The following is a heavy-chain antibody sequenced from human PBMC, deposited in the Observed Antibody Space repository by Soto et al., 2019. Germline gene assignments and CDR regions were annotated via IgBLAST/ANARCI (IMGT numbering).Heavy chain of an antibody. V-gene: IGHV1-46*01. CDR1: GYTFTDYR. Sequence: QVQLVQSGVEVKKPGASVKVSCKASGYTFTDYRMIWVRQAPGQGLEWMGIINPSGGSTNYAPNFQGRVTLTRDSFTSTVYMELSNLRSEDTAVYYCARPAGRRANWFDPWGQGTLVTVSS. D-gene: IGHD6-6*01. J-gene: IGHJ5*02. CDR3: ARPAGRRANWFDP. CDR2: INPSGGST.